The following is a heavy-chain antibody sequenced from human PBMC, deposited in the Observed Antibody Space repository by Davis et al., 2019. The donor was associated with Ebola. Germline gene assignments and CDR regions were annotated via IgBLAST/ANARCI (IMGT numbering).Heavy chain of an antibody. CDR3: ARESYYYDSSGYHQGAFDI. J-gene: IGHJ3*02. D-gene: IGHD3-22*01. CDR1: GGSISSGDYY. V-gene: IGHV4-61*08. Sequence: SETLSLTCTVSGGSISSGDYYWSWIRQPPGKGLEWIGYIYYSGSTNYNPSLKSRVTISVDTSKNQFSLKLSSVTAADTAVYYCARESYYYDSSGYHQGAFDIWGQGTMVTVSS. CDR2: IYYSGST.